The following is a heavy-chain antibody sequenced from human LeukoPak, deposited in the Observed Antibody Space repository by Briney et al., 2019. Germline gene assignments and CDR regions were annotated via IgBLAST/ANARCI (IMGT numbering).Heavy chain of an antibody. CDR3: ARGYLGYNYGFDY. CDR1: GFTFSTYA. D-gene: IGHD5-18*01. Sequence: GGSLRLSCAASGFTFSTYAVNWVRQAPGKGLEWVSVIYSGGSTYYADSVKGRFTISRDNSKNTLYLQMNSLTAEDTAMYYCARGYLGYNYGFDYWGQGTLVTVSS. V-gene: IGHV3-53*01. J-gene: IGHJ4*02. CDR2: IYSGGST.